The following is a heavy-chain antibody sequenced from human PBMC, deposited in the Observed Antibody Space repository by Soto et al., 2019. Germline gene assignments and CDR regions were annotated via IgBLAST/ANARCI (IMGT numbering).Heavy chain of an antibody. D-gene: IGHD2-15*01. CDR3: AKDRRGAYCSGGICYSPDY. V-gene: IGHV3-23*01. CDR1: GFTFSSHV. J-gene: IGHJ4*02. CDR2: ISGTGGT. Sequence: EVQLWESGGGLVQPGGSLRLSCAVSGFTFSSHVMSWVRQAPGRGLEWVSAISGTGGTYYADSVKCRFTISRDNSKNALYLQMNNLRDEDTAVYYCAKDRRGAYCSGGICYSPDYWGQGTLVIVPS.